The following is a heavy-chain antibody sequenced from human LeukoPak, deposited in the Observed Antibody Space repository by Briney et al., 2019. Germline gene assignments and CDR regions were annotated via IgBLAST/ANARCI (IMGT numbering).Heavy chain of an antibody. J-gene: IGHJ3*02. CDR1: GFTFSSYA. Sequence: PGGSLRLSCAASGFTFSSYAMSWVRQAPGKGLEWVSAISGSGGGTYYADSVRGRFTISRDNSKNTLYLQMNSLSDEDTAVYYCAREGWELLKGNAFDIWGQGTMVIVSS. CDR2: ISGSGGGT. CDR3: AREGWELLKGNAFDI. V-gene: IGHV3-23*01. D-gene: IGHD1-26*01.